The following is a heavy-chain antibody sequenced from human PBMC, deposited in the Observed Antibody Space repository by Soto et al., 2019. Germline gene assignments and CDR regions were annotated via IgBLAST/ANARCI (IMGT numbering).Heavy chain of an antibody. CDR3: ARVSSTGHYYYYMDV. CDR2: IYSGGST. Sequence: GGSLRLSCADSGFTVSSNYMSWVRQAPGKGLEWVSVIYSGGSTYYADSVKGRFTISRDNSKNTLYLQMNSLRAEDTAVYYCARVSSTGHYYYYMDVWGKGTTVTVSS. V-gene: IGHV3-53*01. D-gene: IGHD3-10*01. CDR1: GFTVSSNY. J-gene: IGHJ6*03.